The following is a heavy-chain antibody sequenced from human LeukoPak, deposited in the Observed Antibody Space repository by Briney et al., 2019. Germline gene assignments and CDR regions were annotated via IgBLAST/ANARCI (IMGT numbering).Heavy chain of an antibody. CDR2: ISSSSSYI. J-gene: IGHJ4*02. Sequence: GSLRLSCASSGVPFSSYSMNWVRQAPGKGLEGVASISSSSSYIYYAASVKGRFTISRDNAKNSLYLQMNSLRAEDTAVYYCARSAYSSSSLGNFDYWGQGTLVTVSS. D-gene: IGHD6-6*01. V-gene: IGHV3-21*01. CDR3: ARSAYSSSSLGNFDY. CDR1: GVPFSSYS.